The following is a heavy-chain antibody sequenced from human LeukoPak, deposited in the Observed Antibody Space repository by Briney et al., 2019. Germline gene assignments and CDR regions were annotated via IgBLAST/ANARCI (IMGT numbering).Heavy chain of an antibody. CDR1: GGSISSYY. CDR3: ARGKGRGAPGHFDY. V-gene: IGHV4-59*08. CDR2: IYYSGST. J-gene: IGHJ4*02. Sequence: PSETLSLTCTVSGGSISSYYWSWIRQPPGKGLEWIGYIYYSGSTNYNPSLKSRVTISVDTSKNQFSLKLSSVTAADTAVYYCARGKGRGAPGHFDYWGQGTLVTVSS. D-gene: IGHD3-10*01.